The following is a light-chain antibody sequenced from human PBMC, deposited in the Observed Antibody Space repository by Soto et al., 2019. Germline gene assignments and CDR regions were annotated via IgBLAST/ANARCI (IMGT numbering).Light chain of an antibody. CDR2: DVS. J-gene: IGLJ1*01. CDR1: SSDIGAYNY. CDR3: CSYAGAYIYV. Sequence: QSVLTQPRSVSGSPGQSVTISCTGTSSDIGAYNYVSWYQQHPGKVPKLMLYDVSKRPSGVPDRFSGSKSGNTASLTISGLQADYEADYYCCSYAGAYIYVFATGTRSP. V-gene: IGLV2-11*01.